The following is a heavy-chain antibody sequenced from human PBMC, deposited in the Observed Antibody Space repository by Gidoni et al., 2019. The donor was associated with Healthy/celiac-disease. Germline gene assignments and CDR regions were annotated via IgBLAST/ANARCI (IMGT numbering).Heavy chain of an antibody. CDR2: IIPIFGTA. V-gene: IGHV1-69*01. CDR1: GGTFSSDA. J-gene: IGHJ3*02. CDR3: ASYTPSGDYVGAFDI. D-gene: IGHD4-17*01. Sequence: QVQLGQSGAEAKKPGASGKGYCKASGGTFSSDAISGVRQAPGQGLECMGGIIPIFGTATDAQKFQGRVTITAADSTCTAYMELSSLRSEDTAVYYCASYTPSGDYVGAFDIWGHGTMVTVSS.